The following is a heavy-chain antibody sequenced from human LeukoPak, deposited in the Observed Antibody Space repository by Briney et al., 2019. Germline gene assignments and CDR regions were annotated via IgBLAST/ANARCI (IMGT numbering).Heavy chain of an antibody. CDR2: IYYSGST. CDR1: GGSIGSYY. Sequence: SETLSLTCTVSGGSIGSYYWSWIRQPPGEGLGWIGYIYYSGSTNYNPSLTSRVTISVDTSKNQFSLKLSSVTPAGTGLYFCVGDLGGHYYDSSVTWGAFDIWGQGTMVTVSS. CDR3: VGDLGGHYYDSSVTWGAFDI. V-gene: IGHV4-59*01. D-gene: IGHD3-22*01. J-gene: IGHJ3*02.